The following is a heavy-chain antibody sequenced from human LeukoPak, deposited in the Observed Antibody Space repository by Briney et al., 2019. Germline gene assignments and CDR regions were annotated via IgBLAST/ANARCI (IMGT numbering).Heavy chain of an antibody. J-gene: IGHJ4*02. CDR2: ISSSSSYI. CDR3: AKPNFYNFWSGSDY. Sequence: PGGSLRLSCAASGFTFSSYSMNWVCQAPGKGLEWVSSISSSSSYIYYADSVKGRFTISRDNAKNSLYLQMNSLRAEDTAVYYCAKPNFYNFWSGSDYWGQGTLVTVSS. D-gene: IGHD3-3*01. CDR1: GFTFSSYS. V-gene: IGHV3-21*04.